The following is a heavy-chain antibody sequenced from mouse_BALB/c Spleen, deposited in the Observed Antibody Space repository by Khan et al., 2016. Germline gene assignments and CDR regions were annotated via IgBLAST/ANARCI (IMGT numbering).Heavy chain of an antibody. CDR2: ISDGGSYT. Sequence: EVELVESGGGLVKPGGSLKLSCAASGFTFSDYYMYWVRQTPEKRLEWVATISDGGSYTYYPDSVKGRFTISRDNAKNNLYLQMSSLKSEDTAMYYCARGGLRRGFAYWGQGTLVTVSA. V-gene: IGHV5-4*02. D-gene: IGHD2-4*01. J-gene: IGHJ3*01. CDR1: GFTFSDYY. CDR3: ARGGLRRGFAY.